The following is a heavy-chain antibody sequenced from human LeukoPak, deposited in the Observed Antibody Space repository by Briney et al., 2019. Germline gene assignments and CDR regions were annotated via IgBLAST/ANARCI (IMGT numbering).Heavy chain of an antibody. V-gene: IGHV3-21*01. Sequence: GGSLRLSCAASGFTFSSYSMNWVRQAPGKGLEWVSSISSSSYIYYADSVKGRFTISRDNAKNSMYLQMNSLRAEDTAVYYCARDKVVPAATTEDYYMDVWGKGTTVTVSS. CDR3: ARDKVVPAATTEDYYMDV. J-gene: IGHJ6*03. CDR2: ISSSSYI. CDR1: GFTFSSYS. D-gene: IGHD2-2*01.